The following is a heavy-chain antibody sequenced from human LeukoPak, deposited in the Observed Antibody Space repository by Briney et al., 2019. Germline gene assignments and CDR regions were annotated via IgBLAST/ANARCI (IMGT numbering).Heavy chain of an antibody. Sequence: PSDTLSLTCTVSGGAISGYYWSWIRQPAGKGLEWLGRVYSSGSTKYNPSLESRVTMLVDTSKNQLSLKLNFVTAADTAVYYCARVGSGYDFFDYWGQGTLVTVSS. J-gene: IGHJ4*02. CDR1: GGAISGYY. V-gene: IGHV4-4*07. CDR3: ARVGSGYDFFDY. D-gene: IGHD3/OR15-3a*01. CDR2: VYSSGST.